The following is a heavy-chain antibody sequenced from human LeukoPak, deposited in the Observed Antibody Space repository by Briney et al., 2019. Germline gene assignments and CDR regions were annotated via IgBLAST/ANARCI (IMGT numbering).Heavy chain of an antibody. Sequence: GGSLRLPCAASGFTFSSYAMSWVRQAPGKGLEWVSGISGSGVSTYYADSVKGRFTISRDNSKNTLYLQMNSLRAEDTAVYYCAKDRSYYDSSGYIYYFDYWGQGTLVTVSS. CDR3: AKDRSYYDSSGYIYYFDY. CDR1: GFTFSSYA. V-gene: IGHV3-23*01. CDR2: ISGSGVST. D-gene: IGHD3-22*01. J-gene: IGHJ4*02.